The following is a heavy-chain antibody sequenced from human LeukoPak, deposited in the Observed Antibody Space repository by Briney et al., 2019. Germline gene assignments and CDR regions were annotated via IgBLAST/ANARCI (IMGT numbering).Heavy chain of an antibody. J-gene: IGHJ4*02. Sequence: GGSLRLSCAASGFTFSSYGMSWVRQAPGKGLEWVSAISGSGGSTYYADSVKGRFTISRDNSKNTLYLQMNSLRAEDTAVYYCAKDKFSYGQPFDYWGQGTLVTVSS. V-gene: IGHV3-23*01. CDR3: AKDKFSYGQPFDY. D-gene: IGHD5-18*01. CDR1: GFTFSSYG. CDR2: ISGSGGST.